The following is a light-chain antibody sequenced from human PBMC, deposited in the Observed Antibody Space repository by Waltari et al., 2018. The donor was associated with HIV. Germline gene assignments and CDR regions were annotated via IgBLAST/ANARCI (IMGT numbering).Light chain of an antibody. Sequence: EIVLTQSPGTLSLSPGERDTLSCRASQSVISIFLAWYQQKPGQAPRLLICDASLGTTGIPDRFSGSGSGTDFTLTISRLEPEDFAVYYCQQYGSSQVTFGQGTRVDI. CDR3: QQYGSSQVT. J-gene: IGKJ1*01. CDR2: DAS. CDR1: QSVISIF. V-gene: IGKV3-20*01.